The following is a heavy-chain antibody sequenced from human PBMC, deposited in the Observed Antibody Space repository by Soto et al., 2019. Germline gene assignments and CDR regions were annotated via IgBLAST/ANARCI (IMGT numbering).Heavy chain of an antibody. CDR1: GYSISSGYY. Sequence: SETLSLTCAVSGYSISSGYYWGWIRQPPGKGLEWIGSIYHSGSTYYNPSLKSRVTISVDTSKNQFSLKLSSVTAADTAVYYCATYYSNDYYFDYWGQGNLVTVSS. CDR3: ATYYSNDYYFDY. J-gene: IGHJ4*02. CDR2: IYHSGST. D-gene: IGHD4-4*01. V-gene: IGHV4-38-2*01.